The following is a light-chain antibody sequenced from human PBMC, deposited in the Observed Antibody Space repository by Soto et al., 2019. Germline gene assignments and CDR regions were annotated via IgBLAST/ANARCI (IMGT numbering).Light chain of an antibody. CDR3: CSYARSNTWV. J-gene: IGLJ1*01. Sequence: QSALTQPASVSGSPGQSITISCTGTSSDVGSYNLVSWYQQHPGKAPKVMIYEGSKRPSGVSNRFSGSKSGNTASLTISGLQAEDEADYYCCSYARSNTWVFGTGTKVTVL. CDR1: SSDVGSYNL. CDR2: EGS. V-gene: IGLV2-23*01.